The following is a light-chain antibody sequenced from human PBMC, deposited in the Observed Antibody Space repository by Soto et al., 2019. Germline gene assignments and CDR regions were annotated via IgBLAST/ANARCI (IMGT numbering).Light chain of an antibody. Sequence: DIQMTQSPSSLSASIGDRVTITCRASQSIGVYLNWFQQKPGKAPELVIYGASSLPSGVPPRFRGGGSGTDFTLTISSLQHEDFATYYCQESVSSLGTFGPGTKVDIK. CDR1: QSIGVY. J-gene: IGKJ3*01. CDR3: QESVSSLGT. CDR2: GAS. V-gene: IGKV1-39*01.